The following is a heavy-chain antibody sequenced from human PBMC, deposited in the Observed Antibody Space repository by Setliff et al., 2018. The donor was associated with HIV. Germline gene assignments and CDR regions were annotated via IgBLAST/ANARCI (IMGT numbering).Heavy chain of an antibody. Sequence: PGGSLRLSCAASGFIFSSYAMHWVRQAPGKGLEWVAVMSYDGNNKYYADSVKGRFTISRDNSKNTLFLQMNSLRPEDTAVYYCASHFGYCSSTSCEGYWGQGALVTAPQ. CDR3: ASHFGYCSSTSCEGY. D-gene: IGHD2-2*01. CDR1: GFIFSSYA. J-gene: IGHJ4*02. V-gene: IGHV3-30*01. CDR2: MSYDGNNK.